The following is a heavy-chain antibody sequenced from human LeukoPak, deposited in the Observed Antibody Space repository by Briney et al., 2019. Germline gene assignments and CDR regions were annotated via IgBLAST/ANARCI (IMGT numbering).Heavy chain of an antibody. CDR2: IRSNGETT. V-gene: IGHV3-23*01. CDR3: AKGQELDDGVFDS. CDR1: GFIFSNYA. J-gene: IGHJ4*02. D-gene: IGHD1-1*01. Sequence: GGSLRLSCAASGFIFSNYAMSWVRQAPGKGRERDSTIRSNGETTYNADSVKGRFTISRDNSKKTLYLQLNSLRVEDTAIYYCAKGQELDDGVFDSWGQGTLVTVSS.